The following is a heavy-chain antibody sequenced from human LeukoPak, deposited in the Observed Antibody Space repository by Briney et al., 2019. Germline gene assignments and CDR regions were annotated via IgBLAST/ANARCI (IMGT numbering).Heavy chain of an antibody. D-gene: IGHD6-19*01. J-gene: IGHJ4*02. CDR2: IYFSGST. Sequence: SETLSLTCTVSGDSIGSYYWNWIRQPPGKGLEWIGYIYFSGSTNYNPSLKSRVTMSVDTSKNQFSLNLGSVTAADTAVYYCARAGSGWSFDCWGQGTLVTVSS. V-gene: IGHV4-59*12. CDR1: GDSIGSYY. CDR3: ARAGSGWSFDC.